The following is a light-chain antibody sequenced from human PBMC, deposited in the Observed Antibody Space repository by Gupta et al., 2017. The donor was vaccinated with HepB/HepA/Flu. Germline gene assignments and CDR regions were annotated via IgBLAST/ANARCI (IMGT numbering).Light chain of an antibody. CDR1: NIGGKS. Sequence: SSVLPQPPSVSVAPGKTARITCGGNNIGGKSVHWYQQKPGQAPVLVIYYDSDRPSGIPERFSGSNSGNTATLTISRVEAGDEADYYCQVWDSSSDHHVVFGGGTKLTVL. CDR3: QVWDSSSDHHVV. V-gene: IGLV3-21*04. CDR2: YDS. J-gene: IGLJ2*01.